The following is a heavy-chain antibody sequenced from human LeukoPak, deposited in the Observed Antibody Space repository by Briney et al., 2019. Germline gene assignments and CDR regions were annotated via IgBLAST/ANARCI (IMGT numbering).Heavy chain of an antibody. D-gene: IGHD3-10*01. CDR1: GYTLTELS. CDR3: ARGRGHYGSGSYYKGGYYGMDV. CDR2: FDPEDGET. Sequence: GASVKVSCKVSGYTLTELSMHWVRQAPGKGLEGMGGFDPEDGETIYAQKFQGRVTMTEDTSTDTAYMELSSLRSEDTAVYYCARGRGHYGSGSYYKGGYYGMDVWGQGTTVTVSS. J-gene: IGHJ6*02. V-gene: IGHV1-24*01.